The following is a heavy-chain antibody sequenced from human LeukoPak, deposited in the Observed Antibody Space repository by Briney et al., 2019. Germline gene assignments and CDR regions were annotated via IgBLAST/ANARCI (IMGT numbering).Heavy chain of an antibody. Sequence: GESLKVSCKGSGYSFTSYWIGWARQLPGTGLEWMGIIFPDDSDTRYSPSFQGQVTISLDKSINTAYLQWSSLKASDSAMYYCARSEGYYTTTGSFFFDYWGQGTLVTVSS. CDR2: IFPDDSDT. J-gene: IGHJ4*02. D-gene: IGHD2-2*01. V-gene: IGHV5-51*01. CDR3: ARSEGYYTTTGSFFFDY. CDR1: GYSFTSYW.